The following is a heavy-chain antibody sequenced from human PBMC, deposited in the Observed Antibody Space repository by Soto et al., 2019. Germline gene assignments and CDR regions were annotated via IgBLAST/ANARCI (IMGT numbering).Heavy chain of an antibody. Sequence: EVQLVESGGGLVQPGGSLRLSCAASGFTFSIYWMYWVRQAPGKGLVWVSRIKSDGSSTTYAASVKGRFTISRDNAKNTLYLQMTSLRAEDTAVYYCARGYAIDSWGQGTLVTVSS. CDR3: ARGYAIDS. J-gene: IGHJ4*02. CDR2: IKSDGSST. CDR1: GFTFSIYW. V-gene: IGHV3-74*01. D-gene: IGHD2-2*01.